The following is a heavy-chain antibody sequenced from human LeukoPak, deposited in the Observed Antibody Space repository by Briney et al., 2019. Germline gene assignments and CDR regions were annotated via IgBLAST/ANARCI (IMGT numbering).Heavy chain of an antibody. CDR2: INPSGGST. CDR1: GYTFTSYY. Sequence: ASVKVSCKASGYTFTSYYMHWVRQAPGQGLEWMGIINPSGGSTNYAQKFQGRVTMTRDTSTSTVYMELSSLRSEDTAVYYCARDGGWYGMDVWGQGTTVTVSS. D-gene: IGHD6-19*01. V-gene: IGHV1-46*01. CDR3: ARDGGWYGMDV. J-gene: IGHJ6*02.